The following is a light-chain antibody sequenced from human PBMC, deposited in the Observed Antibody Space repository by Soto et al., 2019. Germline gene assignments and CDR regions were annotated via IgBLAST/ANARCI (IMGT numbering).Light chain of an antibody. Sequence: QSVLTQPPSVSAAPGQRVTISCTGSSSNIGAGYDVHWYQQLPGTAPKVIIYGSSSRPSGVPGRFSGSKSGTSASLAITGLQADDEADYYCQSYDSSLSGWVFGGGTQLTVL. CDR3: QSYDSSLSGWV. V-gene: IGLV1-40*01. J-gene: IGLJ3*02. CDR1: SSNIGAGYD. CDR2: GSS.